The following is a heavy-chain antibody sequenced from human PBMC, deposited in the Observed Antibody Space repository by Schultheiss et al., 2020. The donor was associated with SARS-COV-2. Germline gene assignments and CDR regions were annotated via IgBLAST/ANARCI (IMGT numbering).Heavy chain of an antibody. Sequence: GGSLRLSCAASGFTFSSYAMHWVRQAPGKGLEWVAVISYDGSKKSYADSAKGRFTISRDNAKNSLYLQMNSLRAEDTAVYYCARDAELHSSGYLYYFDYWGQGTLVTVSS. D-gene: IGHD3-22*01. CDR2: ISYDGSKK. CDR1: GFTFSSYA. J-gene: IGHJ4*02. V-gene: IGHV3-30*07. CDR3: ARDAELHSSGYLYYFDY.